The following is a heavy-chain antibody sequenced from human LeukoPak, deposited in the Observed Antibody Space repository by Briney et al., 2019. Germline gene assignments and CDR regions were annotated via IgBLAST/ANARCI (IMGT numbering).Heavy chain of an antibody. J-gene: IGHJ4*02. CDR2: IGGNGDTS. D-gene: IGHD5-18*01. Sequence: GGSLRLSCAASGFIFNNYAMHWVRQALGKGLEYVSAIGGNGDTSYYADSVKGRFTISRDNSKNTVYLQMGSLRTEDMVVYYCATRHEYSYPYWGQGTLVTVSS. CDR3: ATRHEYSYPY. V-gene: IGHV3-64*02. CDR1: GFIFNNYA.